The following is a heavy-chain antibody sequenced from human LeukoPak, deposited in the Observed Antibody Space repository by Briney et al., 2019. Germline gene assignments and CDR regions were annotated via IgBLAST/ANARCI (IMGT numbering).Heavy chain of an antibody. V-gene: IGHV4-39*01. D-gene: IGHD2-2*01. Sequence: SETLSLTCTVSGGSISSSSFYWGWIRQPPGKGLEWIGSIYYSGSTYYNPSLKSRVTISVDTSKNQFSLKLSSVTAADTAVYYCARHDAPYYYYYMDVWGKGTTVTVSS. J-gene: IGHJ6*03. CDR2: IYYSGST. CDR1: GGSISSSSFY. CDR3: ARHDAPYYYYYMDV.